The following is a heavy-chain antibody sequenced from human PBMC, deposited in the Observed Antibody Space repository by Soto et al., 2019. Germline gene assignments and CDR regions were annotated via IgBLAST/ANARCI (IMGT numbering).Heavy chain of an antibody. CDR1: GHTFTSYG. J-gene: IGHJ5*02. Sequence: ASVKVSCKASGHTFTSYGISWVRQAPGQGLEWMGWISAYNGNTNYAQKLQGRVTMTTDTSTSTAYMELRSLRSDDTAVYYCARGKYCSSTSSYLGCWFDPWGQGILVTVSS. CDR2: ISAYNGNT. D-gene: IGHD2-2*01. V-gene: IGHV1-18*01. CDR3: ARGKYCSSTSSYLGCWFDP.